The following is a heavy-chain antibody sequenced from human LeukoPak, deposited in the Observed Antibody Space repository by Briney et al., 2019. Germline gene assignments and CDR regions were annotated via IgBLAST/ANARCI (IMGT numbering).Heavy chain of an antibody. CDR2: IYYSGST. J-gene: IGHJ3*02. CDR3: ARDLSSGSYDHDAFDI. Sequence: SETLSLTCTVSGGSISSSSYYWGWIRQPPGKGLEWIGSIYYSGSTYYNPSLKSRVTISVDTSKNQFSLKLSSVTAADTAVYYCARDLSSGSYDHDAFDIWGQGTMVTVSS. CDR1: GGSISSSSYY. V-gene: IGHV4-39*07. D-gene: IGHD1-26*01.